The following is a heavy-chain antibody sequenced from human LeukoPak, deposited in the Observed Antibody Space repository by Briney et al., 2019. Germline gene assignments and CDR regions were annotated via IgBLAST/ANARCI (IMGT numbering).Heavy chain of an antibody. CDR2: MNPNSGNT. V-gene: IGHV1-8*03. J-gene: IGHJ3*02. Sequence: EASVKVSCKASGFTFTGYYMHWVRQAPGQGLEWMGWMNPNSGNTGYAQKFQGRVTITRNTSISTAYMELSSLRSEDTAVYYCARGSRATVPSVRAFDIWGQGTMVTVSS. CDR3: ARGSRATVPSVRAFDI. CDR1: GFTFTGYY. D-gene: IGHD4-11*01.